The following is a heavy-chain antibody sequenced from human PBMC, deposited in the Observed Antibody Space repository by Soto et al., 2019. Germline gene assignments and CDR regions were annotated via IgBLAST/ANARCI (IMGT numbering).Heavy chain of an antibody. CDR1: GGSISSSSYY. CDR3: ARSGTDSGYDSFDI. V-gene: IGHV4-39*01. J-gene: IGHJ3*02. Sequence: PSETLSLTCTVSGGSISSSSYYWGWIRQPPGKGLECVGSIYYSGSTNYNPSLKSRVTISVDTSKNQFSLKLSSVTAADTAVYYCARSGTDSGYDSFDIWGQGTMVTVSS. CDR2: IYYSGST. D-gene: IGHD5-12*01.